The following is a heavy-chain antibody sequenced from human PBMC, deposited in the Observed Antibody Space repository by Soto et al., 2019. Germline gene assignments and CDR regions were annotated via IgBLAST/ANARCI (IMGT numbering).Heavy chain of an antibody. Sequence: QVQLVQSGAEVKKPGSSVKVSCKASGGTFSSYTISWVRQAPGQGLEWMGRLIPILGIANYAQKFQGRVTITADKSTSTGYMELSSLRSEDTAVYYCASLMSSGYYYGMVVWGQGTTVTVSS. CDR2: LIPILGIA. V-gene: IGHV1-69*02. D-gene: IGHD3-10*01. CDR1: GGTFSSYT. J-gene: IGHJ6*02. CDR3: ASLMSSGYYYGMVV.